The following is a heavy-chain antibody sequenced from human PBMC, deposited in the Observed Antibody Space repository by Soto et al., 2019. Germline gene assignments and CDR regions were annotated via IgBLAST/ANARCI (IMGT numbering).Heavy chain of an antibody. CDR2: IYQSGST. CDR3: ASGPYEYLQH. Sequence: SETLSLTCTVSGGSISSGGYSWNWIRQPPGKGLEWIGYIYQSGSTYYNPSLKSRVTISVDRSKNQFSLRLTSVTAADTAVYYCASGPYEYLQHWGQGALVTVSS. J-gene: IGHJ1*01. V-gene: IGHV4-30-2*01. CDR1: GGSISSGGYS.